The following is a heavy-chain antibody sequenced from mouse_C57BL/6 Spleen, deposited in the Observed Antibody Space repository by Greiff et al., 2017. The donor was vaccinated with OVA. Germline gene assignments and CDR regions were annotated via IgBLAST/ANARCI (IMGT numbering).Heavy chain of an antibody. V-gene: IGHV1-64*01. D-gene: IGHD1-1*01. CDR2: IHPNSGST. CDR1: GYTFTSYW. J-gene: IGHJ3*01. CDR3: ARDHYGSSSWFAY. Sequence: QVQLQQPGAELVKPGASVKLSCKASGYTFTSYWMHWVKQRPGQGLEWIGMIHPNSGSTNYNEKFKSKATLTVDKSSSTAYMQLGSLTSEDSAVYYCARDHYGSSSWFAYWGQGTLVTVSA.